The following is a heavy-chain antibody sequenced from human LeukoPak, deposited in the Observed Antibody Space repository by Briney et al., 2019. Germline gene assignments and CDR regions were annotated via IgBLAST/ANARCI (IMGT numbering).Heavy chain of an antibody. J-gene: IGHJ3*02. CDR3: ASPSVVNYDAFDI. D-gene: IGHD3-22*01. CDR2: IHTSGNP. Sequence: PSQTLSLTCAVSGGSMSSVSNFWSWIRQPAGKGLEWIGRIHTSGNPNYNPSLKSRVTISVDTSKNQFSLKLSSVTAADTAVYYCASPSVVNYDAFDIWGQGTMVTVSS. CDR1: GGSMSSVSNF. V-gene: IGHV4-61*02.